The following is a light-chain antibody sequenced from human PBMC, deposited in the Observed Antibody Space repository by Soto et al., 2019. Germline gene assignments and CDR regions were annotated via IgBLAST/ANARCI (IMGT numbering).Light chain of an antibody. V-gene: IGKV1-5*01. CDR3: QQYNSYSLFT. CDR1: QSISSW. CDR2: DAS. Sequence: DIQMTQSPSTLSASVGDRVTITCRASQSISSWLAWYQQKPGKAPKLLIYDASSLESGVPSRFSGSGSGTEFTLTISSRRPDDFATSYCQQYNSYSLFTFGPGTKVDIK. J-gene: IGKJ3*01.